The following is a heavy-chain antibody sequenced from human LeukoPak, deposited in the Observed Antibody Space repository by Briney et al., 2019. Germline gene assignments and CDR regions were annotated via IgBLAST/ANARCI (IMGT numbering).Heavy chain of an antibody. CDR3: TRDVTVTFDD. V-gene: IGHV3-49*04. D-gene: IGHD4-17*01. Sequence: GGSLRLSCTASGFTFGDYAMSWVRQAPGKGLEWVGFIRSKAYGGTTEYAASVKGRFTTSRDDSKTIAYLQMNSLKTEDTAVYYCTRDVTVTFDDWGQGTLVTVSS. J-gene: IGHJ4*02. CDR2: IRSKAYGGTT. CDR1: GFTFGDYA.